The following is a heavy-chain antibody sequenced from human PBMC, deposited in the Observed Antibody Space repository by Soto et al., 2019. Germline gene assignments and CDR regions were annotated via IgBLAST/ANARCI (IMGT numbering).Heavy chain of an antibody. J-gene: IGHJ6*02. Sequence: QVPLVQSGAEVKKPGSSVKVSCKAPGGTFSSYAISWVRQAPGQGLEWMGGIIPIFGTANYAQKFQGRVTITADESTSTGYMELSNLRSEDTAVYYCARSQGGSSSLDIYYYYYYGMDVWGQGTTVTVSS. CDR3: ARSQGGSSSLDIYYYYYYGMDV. V-gene: IGHV1-69*01. CDR2: IIPIFGTA. D-gene: IGHD2-15*01. CDR1: GGTFSSYA.